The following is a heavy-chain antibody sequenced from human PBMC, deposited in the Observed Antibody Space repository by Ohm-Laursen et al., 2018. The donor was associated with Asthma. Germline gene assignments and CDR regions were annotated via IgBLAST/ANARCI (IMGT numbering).Heavy chain of an antibody. J-gene: IGHJ4*02. CDR2: IYSGGTT. V-gene: IGHV3-23*01. CDR1: GFTFSSYA. D-gene: IGHD6-19*01. CDR3: ARKFSSGWLFDS. Sequence: GSLRLSCAASGFTFSSYAMSWVRQAPGKGLEWVSAIYSGGTTYYADSVRGRFTISRDNSKNTLYLQMNSLRAEDTAVYYCARKFSSGWLFDSWGQGTLVTVSS.